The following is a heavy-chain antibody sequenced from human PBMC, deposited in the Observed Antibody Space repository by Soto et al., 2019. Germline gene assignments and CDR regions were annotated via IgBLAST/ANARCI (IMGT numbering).Heavy chain of an antibody. CDR3: ARDVAAADY. J-gene: IGHJ4*02. Sequence: SETLSLTCTVSGGSISSYYWSWIRQPPGKGLEWIGYSYYSGSTNYNPSLKSRVTISVDTSKNQFSLKLSSVTAADTAVYYCARDVAAADYWGQGTLVTVSS. D-gene: IGHD6-13*01. CDR2: SYYSGST. V-gene: IGHV4-59*12. CDR1: GGSISSYY.